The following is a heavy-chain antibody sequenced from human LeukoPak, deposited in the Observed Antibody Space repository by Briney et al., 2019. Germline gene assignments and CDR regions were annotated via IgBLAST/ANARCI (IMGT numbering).Heavy chain of an antibody. Sequence: PGGSLRLSCAASGFTFSSYAMSWVGQAPGKGLEWVSAISGSGGSTYYADSVKGRFTISRDNSKNTLYLQMNSLRAEDTAVYYCAKLLPSHPKGEIVVGKDPFDYWGQGTLVTVSS. V-gene: IGHV3-23*01. J-gene: IGHJ4*02. CDR1: GFTFSSYA. CDR2: ISGSGGST. D-gene: IGHD3-22*01. CDR3: AKLLPSHPKGEIVVGKDPFDY.